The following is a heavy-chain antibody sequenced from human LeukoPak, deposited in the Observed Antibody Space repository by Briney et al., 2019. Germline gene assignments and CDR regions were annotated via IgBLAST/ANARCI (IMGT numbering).Heavy chain of an antibody. V-gene: IGHV1-2*02. CDR1: GYTFTGYS. Sequence: ASVKVSCKTSGYTFTGYSLHWVRQAPGQGLEWMGWINPHSGDTNYAQKFQGRVTMSRDTSISTAYMELTSLRSDDAAVYYCAREVTVIGALEYWGQGTLVAVSS. CDR3: AREVTVIGALEY. CDR2: INPHSGDT. D-gene: IGHD2/OR15-2a*01. J-gene: IGHJ4*02.